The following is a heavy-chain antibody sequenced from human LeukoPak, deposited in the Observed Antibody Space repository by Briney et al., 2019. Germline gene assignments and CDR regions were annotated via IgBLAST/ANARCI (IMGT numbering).Heavy chain of an antibody. CDR3: ARDLDRVGAARDIDY. CDR2: ISSSSSYI. D-gene: IGHD1-26*01. V-gene: IGHV3-21*01. J-gene: IGHJ4*02. Sequence: GGSLRLSCAASGFTFSSYSMNWVRQAPGKGLEWVSSISSSSSYIYYADSVKGRFTISRDNAKNSLYLQMNSLRAEDTAVYYCARDLDRVGAARDIDYWGQGTLVTVSS. CDR1: GFTFSSYS.